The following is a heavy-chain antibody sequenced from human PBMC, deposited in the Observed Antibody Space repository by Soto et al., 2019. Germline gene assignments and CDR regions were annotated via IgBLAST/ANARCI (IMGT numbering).Heavy chain of an antibody. D-gene: IGHD3-3*02. CDR3: AGGRSGGHFWSGEKKIYYYYGMDV. CDR2: IIPIFGTA. Sequence: SVKVSCKASGGTFSSYAISWLRQAPGQGLEWMGGIIPIFGTANYAQKFQGRVTITADESTSTAYMELSSLRSEDTAVYYCAGGRSGGHFWSGEKKIYYYYGMDVWGQGTTVPVSS. CDR1: GGTFSSYA. J-gene: IGHJ6*02. V-gene: IGHV1-69*13.